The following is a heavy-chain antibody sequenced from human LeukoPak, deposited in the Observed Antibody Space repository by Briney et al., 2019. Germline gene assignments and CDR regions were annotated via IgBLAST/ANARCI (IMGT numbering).Heavy chain of an antibody. V-gene: IGHV3-23*01. D-gene: IGHD4-17*01. CDR2: ISGSGGST. CDR3: AKAATTVTLVSVDY. CDR1: GFTFSSYA. J-gene: IGHJ4*02. Sequence: GGSLRLSCAASGFTFSSYAVSWVRQAPGKGLEWVSTISGSGGSTYYADSVKGRFTISRDNSKNTLYLQMNSLRAEDTAVYYCAKAATTVTLVSVDYWGQGTLVTVSS.